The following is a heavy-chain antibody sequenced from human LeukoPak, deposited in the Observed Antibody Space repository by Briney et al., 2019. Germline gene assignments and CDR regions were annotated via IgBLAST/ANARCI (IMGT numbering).Heavy chain of an antibody. CDR3: ARGGTADIVVVPAAIEYYYYGMDV. CDR1: GGTFSSYA. Sequence: SVKVSCKASGGTFSSYAISWVRQAPGQGLEWMGRIIPILGIANYAQKFQGRVTITADKSTSTAYMELSSLRSEDTAVYYCARGGTADIVVVPAAIEYYYYGMDVWGQGTTVTVSS. J-gene: IGHJ6*02. V-gene: IGHV1-69*04. CDR2: IIPILGIA. D-gene: IGHD2-2*01.